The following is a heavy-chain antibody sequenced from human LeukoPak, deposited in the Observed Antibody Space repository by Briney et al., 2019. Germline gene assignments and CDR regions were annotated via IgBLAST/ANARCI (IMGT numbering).Heavy chain of an antibody. CDR3: ARDLCSSTSCPLDY. Sequence: ASVKVSCKASGYTFTGYYMHWVRQAPGQGLEWMGWINPNSGGTNYAQKFQGRVTMTRDTSISTAYMELSRLGSDDTAVYYCARDLCSSTSCPLDYWGQGTLVTVSS. D-gene: IGHD2-2*01. CDR2: INPNSGGT. CDR1: GYTFTGYY. V-gene: IGHV1-2*02. J-gene: IGHJ4*02.